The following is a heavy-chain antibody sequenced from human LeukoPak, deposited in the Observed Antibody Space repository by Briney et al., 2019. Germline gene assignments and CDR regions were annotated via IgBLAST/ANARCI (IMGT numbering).Heavy chain of an antibody. V-gene: IGHV1-2*02. CDR1: GYAFTGYY. J-gene: IGHJ6*03. CDR2: INPNSGGT. D-gene: IGHD6-19*01. Sequence: ASVKVSCKASGYAFTGYYMHWVRQAPGQGLEWMGWINPNSGGTNYAQKFQGRVTMTRDTSISTAYMELSRLRSDDTAVYYCARGVAVAGAPYYYYYYMDVWGKGTTVTVSS. CDR3: ARGVAVAGAPYYYYYYMDV.